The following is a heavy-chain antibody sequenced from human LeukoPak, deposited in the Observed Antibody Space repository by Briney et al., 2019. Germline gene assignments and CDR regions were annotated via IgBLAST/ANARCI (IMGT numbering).Heavy chain of an antibody. J-gene: IGHJ5*02. D-gene: IGHD6-19*01. CDR1: GGSISSYS. CDR3: ARRIAVAGTEDNWFDP. CDR2: IYYSGST. V-gene: IGHV4-59*08. Sequence: SETLSLTCTVSGGSISSYSWSWIRQPPGKGLEWIGFIYYSGSTNYNPSLKSRVTISIDTSKSQFSLKLSSVTAADTAVYYCARRIAVAGTEDNWFDPWGQGTLVTVSS.